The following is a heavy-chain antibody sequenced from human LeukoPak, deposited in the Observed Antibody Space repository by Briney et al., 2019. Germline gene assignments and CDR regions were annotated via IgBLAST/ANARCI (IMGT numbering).Heavy chain of an antibody. CDR2: IYDSGST. CDR3: ARRRAGRDWFDP. J-gene: IGHJ5*02. Sequence: SETLSLTCTVSGGSIRSSYYYWGWIRQPPGKGLEWIGSIYDSGSTYYNPSLKSRVTISVDTSKNQFSLKLSSVTATDTAVYYCARRRAGRDWFDPWGQGTLVTVSS. D-gene: IGHD6-19*01. CDR1: GGSIRSSYYY. V-gene: IGHV4-39*01.